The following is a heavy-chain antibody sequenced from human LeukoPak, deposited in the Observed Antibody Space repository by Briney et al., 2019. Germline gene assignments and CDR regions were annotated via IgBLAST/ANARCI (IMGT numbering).Heavy chain of an antibody. Sequence: SETLSLTCTVSGGSISSSSYYGGWIRQPPGKGLEWIGSIYYSGSTYYNPSLKSRVTISVDTSKNQFSLKLSSVTAADAAVYYCARVYYSRSYDYWYFDLWGRGTLVTVSS. CDR2: IYYSGST. CDR3: ARVYYSRSYDYWYFDL. D-gene: IGHD6-13*01. V-gene: IGHV4-39*07. CDR1: GGSISSSSYY. J-gene: IGHJ2*01.